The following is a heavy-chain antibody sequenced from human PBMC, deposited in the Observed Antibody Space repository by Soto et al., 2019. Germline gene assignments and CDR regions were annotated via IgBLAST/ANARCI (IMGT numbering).Heavy chain of an antibody. Sequence: SLRLSCTASGFTFGDYAMSWFRQAPGKGLEWVGFIRSKAYGGTTEYAASVKGRFTISRDDSKSIAYLQMNSLKTEDTAVYYCTRGKYSSSSNYFDYWGQGTLVTVSS. CDR1: GFTFGDYA. D-gene: IGHD6-6*01. V-gene: IGHV3-49*03. J-gene: IGHJ4*02. CDR3: TRGKYSSSSNYFDY. CDR2: IRSKAYGGTT.